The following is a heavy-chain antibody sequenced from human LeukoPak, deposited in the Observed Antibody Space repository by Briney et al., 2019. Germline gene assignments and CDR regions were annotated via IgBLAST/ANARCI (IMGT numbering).Heavy chain of an antibody. V-gene: IGHV3-21*01. J-gene: IGHJ3*02. D-gene: IGHD3-3*01. CDR1: GFTLSTYS. Sequence: PGGSLRLSCAASGFTLSTYSMNWVRQAPGKGLEWVSSISGSSSYIYYADSVKGRFTISRDNAKNSLYLQMNSLRAEDTAVYYCARGLFGQDAFDIWGQGTMVTVSS. CDR2: ISGSSSYI. CDR3: ARGLFGQDAFDI.